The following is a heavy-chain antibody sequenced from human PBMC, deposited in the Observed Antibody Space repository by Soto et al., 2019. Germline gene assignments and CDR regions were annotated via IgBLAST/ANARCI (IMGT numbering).Heavy chain of an antibody. D-gene: IGHD3-10*01. V-gene: IGHV2-5*02. CDR2: IYWDDDK. CDR3: AHDYGGGWFDP. CDR1: GFSLSTSGVG. J-gene: IGHJ5*02. Sequence: QITLKESGPTLVKPTQTLTLTCTFSGFSLSTSGVGVGWIRQPPGKALEWLALIYWDDDKRYSPSLKSRLNSTKDPSKNQVVLTMTTMDPVDTATYSCAHDYGGGWFDPWGQGTLVTVSS.